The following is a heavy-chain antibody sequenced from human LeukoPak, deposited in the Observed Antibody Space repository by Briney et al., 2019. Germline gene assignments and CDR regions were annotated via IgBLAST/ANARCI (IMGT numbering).Heavy chain of an antibody. V-gene: IGHV6-1*01. D-gene: IGHD2-2*01. CDR2: TYYRSKWYT. CDR1: GDTASSNSVA. CDR3: GRVHCEVSRCFNWFES. J-gene: IGHJ5*01. Sequence: SQTLSLTCVISGDTASSNSVAWNWIRQSPSRGLEWLGRTYYRSKWYTDYAVSVRRRVTIDSDTSKNQFALQLNSVTPEDTAVYYCGRVHCEVSRCFNWFESWGQGTLVTVSS.